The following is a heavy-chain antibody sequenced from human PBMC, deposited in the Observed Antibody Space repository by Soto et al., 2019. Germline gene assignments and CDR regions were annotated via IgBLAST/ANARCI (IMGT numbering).Heavy chain of an antibody. V-gene: IGHV1-69*18. D-gene: IGHD2-8*01. CDR2: IIPIFGTA. CDR3: ASESGRTRGLDV. CDR1: GDTFSSYV. Sequence: QVQAVQSGAEVKKPGSSVKVSCKASGDTFSSYVISWVRQAPGQGLEWMGRIIPIFGTANYAQKCQGRVTITADESMSTAYMELSRLRSEDTAIYYCASESGRTRGLDVWGQGTTITVSS. J-gene: IGHJ6*02.